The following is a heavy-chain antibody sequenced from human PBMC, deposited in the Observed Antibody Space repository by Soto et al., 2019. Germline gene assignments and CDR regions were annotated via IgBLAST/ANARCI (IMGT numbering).Heavy chain of an antibody. CDR1: GYSFTSYW. J-gene: IGHJ4*02. CDR2: IYPGDSDT. D-gene: IGHD3-10*01. V-gene: IGHV5-51*01. CDR3: ARHPYYYGSGSYYFDY. Sequence: ESLKISCKGSGYSFTSYWIGWVRQMPGKGLEWMGIIYPGDSDTRYSPSFQGQVTISADKSISTAYLQWSSLKASDTAMYYCARHPYYYGSGSYYFDYWGQGTLVTVSS.